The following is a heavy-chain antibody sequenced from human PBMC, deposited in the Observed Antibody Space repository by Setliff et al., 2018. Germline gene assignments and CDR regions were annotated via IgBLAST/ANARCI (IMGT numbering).Heavy chain of an antibody. CDR3: AREGKEGFGELPDYYYYYMDV. Sequence: PGESLTISCAASGFTFSDYHMSWIRQAPGKGLEYISYITSGGNTIYADSVKGRFTISRDNAKNSLYLQMNSLRAEDTAVYYCAREGKEGFGELPDYYYYYMDVWGKGTTVTVSS. J-gene: IGHJ6*03. CDR2: ITSGGNTI. D-gene: IGHD3-10*01. V-gene: IGHV3-11*04. CDR1: GFTFSDYH.